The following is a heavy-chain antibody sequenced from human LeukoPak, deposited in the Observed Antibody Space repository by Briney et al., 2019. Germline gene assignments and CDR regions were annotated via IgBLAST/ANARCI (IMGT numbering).Heavy chain of an antibody. Sequence: PSETLSLTCTVSGGSISVYYWTWIRQPPGKGLEWIGEINHRGSTNHNPSLKSRVTISVDTSKNQFSLKLSSVTAADTAVYYCASGSSSRDGAFDIWGQGTMVTVSS. V-gene: IGHV4-34*01. CDR3: ASGSSSRDGAFDI. D-gene: IGHD5-24*01. CDR2: INHRGST. CDR1: GGSISVYY. J-gene: IGHJ3*02.